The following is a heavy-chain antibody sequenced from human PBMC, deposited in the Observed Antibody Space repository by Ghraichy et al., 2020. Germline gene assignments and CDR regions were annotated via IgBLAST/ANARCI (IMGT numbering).Heavy chain of an antibody. CDR2: ISANGGTT. CDR1: GFTFSSYV. J-gene: IGHJ5*02. Sequence: GGSLRLSCAASGFTFSSYVMSWVRQAPGKGLEWVSSISANGGTTYYADSVKGRFIISRDNSKDTLYLQMNSLRAEDAAIYYCAKAWGYCSGATCTSDTRLDPWGKGSMVTVSS. D-gene: IGHD2-15*01. V-gene: IGHV3-23*01. CDR3: AKAWGYCSGATCTSDTRLDP.